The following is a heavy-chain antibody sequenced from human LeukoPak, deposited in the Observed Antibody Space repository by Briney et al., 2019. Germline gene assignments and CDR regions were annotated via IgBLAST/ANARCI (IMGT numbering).Heavy chain of an antibody. CDR1: GFTFSSYT. D-gene: IGHD4-17*01. CDR3: ATWDDYGDYVAFEY. CDR2: ISSSATYI. J-gene: IGHJ4*02. Sequence: GGSLRLSCAGSGFTFSSYTMNWVRQAPGKGLEWVSSISSSATYIYYADSVRGRFTISGDDAKNSLFLHMNSLRAEDTAVYYCATWDDYGDYVAFEYWGQGTLVTVSS. V-gene: IGHV3-21*01.